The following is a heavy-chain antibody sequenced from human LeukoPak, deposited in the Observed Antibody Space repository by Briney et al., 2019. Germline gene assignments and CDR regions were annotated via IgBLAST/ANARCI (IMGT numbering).Heavy chain of an antibody. CDR3: ARAPVLRFLEWPATY. CDR2: INPDSGGT. CDR1: GYTFTGHY. D-gene: IGHD3-3*01. J-gene: IGHJ4*02. V-gene: IGHV1-2*02. Sequence: ASVKVSCKASGYTFTGHYMHWVRQAPGQGLEWMGWINPDSGGTNYAQKFQGRVTMTRDTSTSTAYMELRSLRSDDTAVYYCARAPVLRFLEWPATYWGQGTLVTVSS.